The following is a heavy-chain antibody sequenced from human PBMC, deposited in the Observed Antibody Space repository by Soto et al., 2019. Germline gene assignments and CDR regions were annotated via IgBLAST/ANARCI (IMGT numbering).Heavy chain of an antibody. V-gene: IGHV3-30*03. CDR3: ASHPPRGDYSKYATTY. CDR1: VFTFSTYG. Sequence: PWWSLRLSCSASVFTFSTYGMHWVRQAPGKGLEWLAAISYDGSDKYYADSVKGRFTISRDNSKKTLYLQMNSLRAEDTAVYYCASHPPRGDYSKYATTYWGQGTLVTVSS. D-gene: IGHD4-4*01. J-gene: IGHJ4*02. CDR2: ISYDGSDK.